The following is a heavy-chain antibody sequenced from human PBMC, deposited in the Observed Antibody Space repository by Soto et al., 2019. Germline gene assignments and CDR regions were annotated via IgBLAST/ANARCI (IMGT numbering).Heavy chain of an antibody. J-gene: IGHJ3*02. D-gene: IGHD3-10*01. Sequence: QVQLVQSGAEVKKPGTSVKVSCKASGYIFSNYYMHWVQQAPGQGLEWMGVFNPSGDATHYAQSFQGRVSVTRDTSTSTVYMELSTLTSEDTAVYYCARRGMSKIGFDTWGQGTMVTVSS. CDR1: GYIFSNYY. CDR3: ARRGMSKIGFDT. V-gene: IGHV1-46*01. CDR2: FNPSGDAT.